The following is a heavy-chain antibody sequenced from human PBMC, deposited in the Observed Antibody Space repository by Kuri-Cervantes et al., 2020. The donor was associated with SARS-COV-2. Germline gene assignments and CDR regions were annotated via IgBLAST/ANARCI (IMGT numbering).Heavy chain of an antibody. Sequence: GESLKISCAASGFTFSSYAMSWVHQAPGKGLEWVSAISGSGGSTYYADSVKGRFTISRDNSKNTLYLQMNSLRAEDTAVYYCAKLGSRRHYEDWGQGTLVTVSS. CDR2: ISGSGGST. D-gene: IGHD4-17*01. CDR3: AKLGSRRHYED. CDR1: GFTFSSYA. V-gene: IGHV3-23*01. J-gene: IGHJ4*02.